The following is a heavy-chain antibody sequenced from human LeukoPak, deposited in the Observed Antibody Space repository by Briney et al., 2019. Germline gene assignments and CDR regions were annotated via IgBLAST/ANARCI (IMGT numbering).Heavy chain of an antibody. CDR2: INPSGGST. J-gene: IGHJ4*02. CDR1: GYTFTSYY. CDR3: ARGVGATTRSVSYFDY. D-gene: IGHD1-26*01. Sequence: ASVKVSCKASGYTFTSYYMRWVRQAPGQGLEWMGIINPSGGSTSYAQKFQGRVNMTRDTSTSTVYMELSSLRSEDTAVYYCARGVGATTRSVSYFDYWGQGTLVTVSS. V-gene: IGHV1-46*01.